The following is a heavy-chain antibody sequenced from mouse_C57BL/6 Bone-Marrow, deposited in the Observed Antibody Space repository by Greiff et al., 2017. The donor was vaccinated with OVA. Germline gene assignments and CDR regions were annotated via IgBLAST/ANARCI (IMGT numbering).Heavy chain of an antibody. V-gene: IGHV3-6*01. CDR2: ISYDGSN. Sequence: EVQVVESGPGLVKPSQSLSLTCSVTGYSITSGYYWNWIRQFPGNKLEWMGYISYDGSNNYNPSLKNRISITRDTSKNQFFLKLNSVTTEDTATYYCARDGYYGSSHWYFDVWGTGTTVTVSS. D-gene: IGHD1-1*01. CDR3: ARDGYYGSSHWYFDV. CDR1: GYSITSGYY. J-gene: IGHJ1*03.